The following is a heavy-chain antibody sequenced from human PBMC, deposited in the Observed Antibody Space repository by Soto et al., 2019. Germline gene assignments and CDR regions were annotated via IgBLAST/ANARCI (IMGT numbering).Heavy chain of an antibody. CDR1: GFTFSSYW. V-gene: IGHV3-7*01. D-gene: IGHD6-19*01. J-gene: IGHJ3*02. CDR2: IKQDGSEK. CDR3: AGGSSGWYWRDKFQTPDAFDI. Sequence: HPGGSLRLSCAASGFTFSSYWMSWVRQAPGKGLEWVANIKQDGSEKYYVDSVKGRFTISRDNAKNSLYLQMNSLRAEDTAVYYCAGGSSGWYWRDKFQTPDAFDIWGQGTMVTVSS.